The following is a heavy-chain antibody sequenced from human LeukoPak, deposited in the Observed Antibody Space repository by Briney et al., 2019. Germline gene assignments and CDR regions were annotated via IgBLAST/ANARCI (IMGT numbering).Heavy chain of an antibody. D-gene: IGHD5-12*01. Sequence: TSETLSLTCTVSGGSISSYYWSWIRQPPGKGLEWIGYIYYSGSTNYNPSLKSRVTISVDTSKNQFSLKLSSVTAADTAVYYCARDQAAGGYDNWFDPWGQGTLVTVSS. J-gene: IGHJ5*02. CDR1: GGSISSYY. V-gene: IGHV4-59*01. CDR2: IYYSGST. CDR3: ARDQAAGGYDNWFDP.